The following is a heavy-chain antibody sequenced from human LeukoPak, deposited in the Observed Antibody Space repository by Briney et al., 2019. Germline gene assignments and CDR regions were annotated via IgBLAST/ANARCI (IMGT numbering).Heavy chain of an antibody. V-gene: IGHV1-18*01. CDR2: ISAYNGNT. Sequence: ASVTVSCKASGYTFTIYGISWVRQAPGQGLEWMGWISAYNGNTNYAQKLQGRVTMTTDTSTSTAYMELRSLRSDDTAVYYCATEVYDSSGYYFDYWGQGTLVTVSS. J-gene: IGHJ4*02. CDR3: ATEVYDSSGYYFDY. CDR1: GYTFTIYG. D-gene: IGHD3-22*01.